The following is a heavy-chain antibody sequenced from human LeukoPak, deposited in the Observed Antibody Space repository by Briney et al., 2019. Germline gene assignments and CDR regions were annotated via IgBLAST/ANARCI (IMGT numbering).Heavy chain of an antibody. CDR3: ARDLVTVTKGFDI. J-gene: IGHJ3*02. V-gene: IGHV4-39*07. CDR2: IYYSGST. Sequence: SETQSLTCTVSGGSLSSSSYYWGWIHQPPGKGLEWIGSIYYSGSTYYNPSLKSRVTISVDTSKNQFSLKLSSVTAADTAVYYCARDLVTVTKGFDIWGQGTMVSVSS. D-gene: IGHD4-17*01. CDR1: GGSLSSSSYY.